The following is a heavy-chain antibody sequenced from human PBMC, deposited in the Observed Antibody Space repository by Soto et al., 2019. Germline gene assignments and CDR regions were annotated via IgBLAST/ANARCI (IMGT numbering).Heavy chain of an antibody. CDR3: ARGGIH. CDR2: ISGSGTT. J-gene: IGHJ4*02. Sequence: SGGSLRLSCVASGYTFNSHEMNWVRQAPGKGLEWISSISGSGTTNYAESAKGRFTISRDNAHKSLFLEMKDLRVEDTAVYYCARGGIHWGRGTLVTVSS. V-gene: IGHV3-48*03. D-gene: IGHD3-16*01. CDR1: GYTFNSHE.